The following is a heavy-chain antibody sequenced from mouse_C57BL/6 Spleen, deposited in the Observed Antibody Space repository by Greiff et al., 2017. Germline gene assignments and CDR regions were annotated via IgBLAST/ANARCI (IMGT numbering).Heavy chain of an antibody. V-gene: IGHV1-81*01. CDR1: GYTFTSYG. CDR2: IYPRSGNT. J-gene: IGHJ2*01. CDR3: ARWGLITTVEATGGDY. D-gene: IGHD1-1*01. Sequence: VQLQQSGAELARPGASVKLSCKASGYTFTSYGISWVKQRTGQGLEWIGEIYPRSGNTSYNEKFKGKATLPADKSSSTAYMALRSLTSEDSAVDFCARWGLITTVEATGGDYWGQGTTLTVSS.